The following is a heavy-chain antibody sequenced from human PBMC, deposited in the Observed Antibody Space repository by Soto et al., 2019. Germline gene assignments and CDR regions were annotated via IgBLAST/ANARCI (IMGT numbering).Heavy chain of an antibody. Sequence: GGSRRLSCTASGFTFGDYAMSWVRQAPGKGLGWVGFIRSKAYGGTTEYAASVKGRFTISRDDSKSIAYLQMNSLKPEDTAVYYCTRVGPIGYYYYGMDVWGQGTTVTVSS. CDR1: GFTFGDYA. J-gene: IGHJ6*02. CDR2: IRSKAYGGTT. CDR3: TRVGPIGYYYYGMDV. V-gene: IGHV3-49*04.